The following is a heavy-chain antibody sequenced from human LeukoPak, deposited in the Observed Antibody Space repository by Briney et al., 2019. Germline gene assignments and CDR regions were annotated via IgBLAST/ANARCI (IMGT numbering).Heavy chain of an antibody. Sequence: SETLSLTRTVSGGSISSGDYYWSWIRQPPGKGLEWIGYIYYSGSTYYNPSLKSRVTISVDRSKNQFSLKLSSVTAADTAVYYCARVAAAGPYYFDYWGQGTLVTVSS. D-gene: IGHD6-13*01. CDR1: GGSISSGDYY. CDR3: ARVAAAGPYYFDY. CDR2: IYYSGST. V-gene: IGHV4-30-4*01. J-gene: IGHJ4*02.